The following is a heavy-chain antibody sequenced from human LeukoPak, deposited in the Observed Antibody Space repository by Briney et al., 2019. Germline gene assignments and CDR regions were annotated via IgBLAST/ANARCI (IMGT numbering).Heavy chain of an antibody. CDR3: ARGNWWIGAAQYCDY. D-gene: IGHD2-8*02. V-gene: IGHV3-7*01. CDR2: IKQDGSDK. J-gene: IGHJ4*02. CDR1: GFSFSSYW. Sequence: GGSLRLSCAASGFSFSSYWMNWVRQAPGKGLEWVANIKQDGSDKYYVESVKGRFTISKDNAKNSLYLQMDSLRAEDTAVYFCARGNWWIGAAQYCDYWGGGTLVTVSS.